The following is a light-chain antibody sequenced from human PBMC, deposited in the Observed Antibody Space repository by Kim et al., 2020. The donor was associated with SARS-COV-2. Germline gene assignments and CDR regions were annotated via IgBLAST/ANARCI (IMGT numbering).Light chain of an antibody. CDR3: QQLNNYPLT. V-gene: IGKV1-9*01. CDR1: QAISRG. J-gene: IGKJ4*01. Sequence: ASVGDRVTITCRASQAISRGVAWFQQKPGKAPKLLIYAASTLEGGVPSRFSGSGSGTDFTLTINSLQPEDFATYYCQQLNNYPLTFGGGTKVDIK. CDR2: AAS.